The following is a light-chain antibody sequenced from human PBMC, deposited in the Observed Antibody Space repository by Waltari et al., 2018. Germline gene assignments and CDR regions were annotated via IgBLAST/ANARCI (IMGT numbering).Light chain of an antibody. V-gene: IGLV2-14*03. CDR1: SSDIGGY. CDR2: DVN. CDR3: SSYTTTTTL. J-gene: IGLJ2*01. Sequence: QSDLTQPASVSGSPGQSITISCTGTSSDIGGYVAWYQQHPGKAPKLMIYDVNKRPSWISNRFSGSNSGNTASLSISGLQTEDEASYYCSSYTTTTTLFGGGTKLTVL.